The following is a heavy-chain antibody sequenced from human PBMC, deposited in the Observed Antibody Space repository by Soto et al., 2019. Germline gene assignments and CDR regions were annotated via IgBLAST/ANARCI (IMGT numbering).Heavy chain of an antibody. J-gene: IGHJ6*02. CDR3: ARIRAPFYGMDV. V-gene: IGHV1-18*01. CDR2: ISPYNGDT. Sequence: QVQLVQSRAEVKKPGASVKVSCQASGYTFTRNGINWVRQAPGQGLEWMGGISPYNGDTDYAQKFQGRVTMTTDTSTSTSYIELRSLRYDDTAVYYCARIRAPFYGMDVWGQGTTFTVSS. CDR1: GYTFTRNG.